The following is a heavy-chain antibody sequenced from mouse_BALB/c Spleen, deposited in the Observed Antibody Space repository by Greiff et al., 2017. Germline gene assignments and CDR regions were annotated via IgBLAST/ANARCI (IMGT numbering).Heavy chain of an antibody. J-gene: IGHJ1*01. CDR2: INPSSGYT. CDR1: GYTFTSYT. Sequence: VKLMESGAELARPGASVKMSCKASGYTFTSYTMHWVKQRPGQGLEWIGYINPSSGYTNYNQKFKDKATLTADKSSSTAYMQLSSLTSEDSAVYYCARNHYGSSYWYFDVWGAGTTVTVSS. V-gene: IGHV1-4*01. CDR3: ARNHYGSSYWYFDV. D-gene: IGHD1-1*01.